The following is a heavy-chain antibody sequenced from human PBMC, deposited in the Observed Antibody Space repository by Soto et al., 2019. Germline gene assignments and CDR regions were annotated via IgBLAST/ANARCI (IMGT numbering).Heavy chain of an antibody. J-gene: IGHJ5*02. CDR2: ISAYNGNT. Sequence: QVQLVQSGAEVKKPGASVKVSCKASGYTFTSYGISWVRQAPGQGLEWMGWISAYNGNTNYAQKLQGRVTITTDTATSTAYMELRGLRYDDTAVYYCARWSFYSSCWYRNWCDPWGQGTLVTVSS. V-gene: IGHV1-18*01. D-gene: IGHD6-13*01. CDR1: GYTFTSYG. CDR3: ARWSFYSSCWYRNWCDP.